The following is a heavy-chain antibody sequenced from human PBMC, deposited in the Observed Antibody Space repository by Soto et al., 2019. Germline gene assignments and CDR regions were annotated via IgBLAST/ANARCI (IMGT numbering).Heavy chain of an antibody. Sequence: QLQLQESGPGLVKPSETLSLTCTVSGGSISSSSYYWGWIRQPPGKGLEWIGSIYYSGSTYYNPSLKSRVTISVDTSTNQFSLKLSSVTAADTAVYYCARHVGGYYGSGSYLFDYWGQGTLVTVSS. V-gene: IGHV4-39*01. D-gene: IGHD3-10*01. CDR1: GGSISSSSYY. J-gene: IGHJ4*02. CDR3: ARHVGGYYGSGSYLFDY. CDR2: IYYSGST.